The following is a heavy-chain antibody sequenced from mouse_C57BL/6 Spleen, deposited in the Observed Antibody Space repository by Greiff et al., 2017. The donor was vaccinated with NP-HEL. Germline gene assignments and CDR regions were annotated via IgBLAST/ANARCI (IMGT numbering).Heavy chain of an antibody. CDR3: ARRPPYYAMDY. V-gene: IGHV1-9*01. CDR2: ILPGSGST. Sequence: QVQLQQSGAELMKPGASVKLSCKATGYTFTGYWIEWVKQRPGHGLEWIGEILPGSGSTNYTEKFKGKATFTADTSSNTAYMQLSSLTTEDSAIYYCARRPPYYAMDYWGQGTSVTVSS. CDR1: GYTFTGYW. J-gene: IGHJ4*01.